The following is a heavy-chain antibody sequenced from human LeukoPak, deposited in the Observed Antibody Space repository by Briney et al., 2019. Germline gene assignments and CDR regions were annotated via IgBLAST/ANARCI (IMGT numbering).Heavy chain of an antibody. Sequence: SETLSLTCAVSGGSISSSNWWSWVRQPPGKGLEWIGEIYHSGSTNYNPSLKSRVTISVDKSKNQFSLKLSSVTAADTAVYYCAREDASGSGTVDYWGQGTLVTVSS. CDR1: GGSISSSNW. CDR2: IYHSGST. CDR3: AREDASGSGTVDY. D-gene: IGHD3-10*01. V-gene: IGHV4-4*02. J-gene: IGHJ4*02.